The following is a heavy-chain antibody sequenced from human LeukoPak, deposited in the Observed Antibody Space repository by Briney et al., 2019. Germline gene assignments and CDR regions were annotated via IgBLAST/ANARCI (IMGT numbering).Heavy chain of an antibody. CDR3: AADGTD. J-gene: IGHJ4*02. CDR2: IIPRLGTT. Sequence: SVKVSCKASGGTFNSYAINWVRQAPGQGLEWMGGIIPRLGTTKYIERFQGRITITTDESTTTAYMELTSLRSEDTAVYYCAADGTDWGQGTLVTVSS. CDR1: GGTFNSYA. V-gene: IGHV1-69*05.